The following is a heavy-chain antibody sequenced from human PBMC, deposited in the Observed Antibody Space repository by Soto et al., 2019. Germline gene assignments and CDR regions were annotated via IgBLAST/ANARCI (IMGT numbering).Heavy chain of an antibody. Sequence: QVQLVQSGAEVKKPGSSVKVSCKASGGTFSSYAISWVRQAPGQGLEWMGGIIPIFGTAHYAQKFQGRVTITADESTSTAYMELSSLRSEDTAVYYCASVVPTTVTTVSDYWGQGTLVTVSS. CDR1: GGTFSSYA. V-gene: IGHV1-69*12. CDR2: IIPIFGTA. CDR3: ASVVPTTVTTVSDY. J-gene: IGHJ4*02. D-gene: IGHD4-17*01.